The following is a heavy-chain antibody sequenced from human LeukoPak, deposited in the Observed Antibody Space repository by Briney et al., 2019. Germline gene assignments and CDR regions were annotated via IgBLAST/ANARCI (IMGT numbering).Heavy chain of an antibody. Sequence: ASVKVSCKASGGTFSSYAISWVRQAPGQGLEWMGWISAYNGNTNYAQKFQGRVTMTRDMSTTTDYMELSSLRSEDTAVYYCARDNSVGDVAWWFDPWGQGTLVTVSS. J-gene: IGHJ5*02. D-gene: IGHD1-26*01. CDR1: GGTFSSYA. CDR2: ISAYNGNT. CDR3: ARDNSVGDVAWWFDP. V-gene: IGHV1-18*01.